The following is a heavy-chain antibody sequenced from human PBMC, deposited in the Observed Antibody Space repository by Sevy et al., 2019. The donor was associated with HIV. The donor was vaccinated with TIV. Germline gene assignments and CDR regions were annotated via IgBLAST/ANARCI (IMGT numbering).Heavy chain of an antibody. J-gene: IGHJ4*02. Sequence: GGSLRLSCAASGFIFSSYVMSWVRQAPGKGLEWVSSISGSGGYTYYAHSVKGRFTISRDNSNNMLYLQMNSLRAEDTAIYYCEAITTAGRDYWGQGTLVTVSS. D-gene: IGHD1-1*01. V-gene: IGHV3-23*01. CDR1: GFIFSSYV. CDR3: EAITTAGRDY. CDR2: ISGSGGYT.